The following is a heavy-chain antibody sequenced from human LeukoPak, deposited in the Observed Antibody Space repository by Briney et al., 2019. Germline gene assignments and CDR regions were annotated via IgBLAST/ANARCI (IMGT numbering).Heavy chain of an antibody. D-gene: IGHD6-13*01. Sequence: ASVKVSCKASGYTFTRYDINWVRQAPGQGLEWMGWISAYNGKTNYAKKFQGRVTMTTDTSTSTAYMELRSLRSDDTAVYYCARYLPGIAAAGTRLTNWFDPWGQGTLVTVSS. V-gene: IGHV1-18*01. CDR3: ARYLPGIAAAGTRLTNWFDP. CDR1: GYTFTRYD. J-gene: IGHJ5*02. CDR2: ISAYNGKT.